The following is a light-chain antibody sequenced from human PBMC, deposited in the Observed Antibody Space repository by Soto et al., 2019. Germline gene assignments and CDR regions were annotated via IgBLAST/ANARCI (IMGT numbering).Light chain of an antibody. CDR1: SSDVGSYNL. Sequence: QSELTKPASVSGVAQQSSTISCTGTSSDVGSYNLVSWYQQHPGKAPKLMIYEVSKRPSGVSNRFSGSKSGNTASLTISGLQAEDEADYYCCSYAGSSTPYVFGTGTKVTVL. CDR2: EVS. CDR3: CSYAGSSTPYV. J-gene: IGLJ1*01. V-gene: IGLV2-23*02.